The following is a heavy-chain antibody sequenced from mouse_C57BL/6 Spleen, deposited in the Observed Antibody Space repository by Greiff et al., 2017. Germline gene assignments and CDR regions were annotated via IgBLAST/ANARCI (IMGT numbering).Heavy chain of an antibody. CDR2: IYPGNSDT. D-gene: IGHD3-2*02. Sequence: VQLKESGTVLARPGASVKMSCKTSGYTFTSYWMHWVKQRPGQGLEWIGAIYPGNSDTSYNQKFKCKAKLTAVTSARTVYMELSSLADEDAADYDGTREGQLRLLDYWGQGTTLTVAS. CDR1: GYTFTSYW. V-gene: IGHV1-5*01. J-gene: IGHJ2*01. CDR3: TREGQLRLLDY.